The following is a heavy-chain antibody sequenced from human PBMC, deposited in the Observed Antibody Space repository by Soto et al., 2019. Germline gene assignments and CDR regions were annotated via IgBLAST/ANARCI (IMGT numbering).Heavy chain of an antibody. CDR2: ILVGGST. Sequence: PGGSLRLSCAASGFTCSSYDMSWARQAPGKGLEWVSTILVGGSTHYPDSVKGRFTISRDNSKNTAFLQMNSLTAGDTAVYYCAKATATGGGAFDICGQGTVVTVSS. CDR3: AKATATGGGAFDI. D-gene: IGHD2-8*02. V-gene: IGHV3-23*01. J-gene: IGHJ3*02. CDR1: GFTCSSYD.